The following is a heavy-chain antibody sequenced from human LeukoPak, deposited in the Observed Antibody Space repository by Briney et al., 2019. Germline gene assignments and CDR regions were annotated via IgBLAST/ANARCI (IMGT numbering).Heavy chain of an antibody. CDR2: IGSSGSNT. CDR1: GFIYYRYV. CDR3: AKHIFYSGTTGRPVDY. Sequence: QTGGSLRLLCAACGFIYYRYVMSWLRQAPGKGLEWVSTIGSSGSNTYYADSVKGRFTISRDNSRNTLYLQMNSLRAEDTAAYYCAKHIFYSGTTGRPVDYWGQGTLVIVSS. D-gene: IGHD1-14*01. V-gene: IGHV3-23*01. J-gene: IGHJ4*02.